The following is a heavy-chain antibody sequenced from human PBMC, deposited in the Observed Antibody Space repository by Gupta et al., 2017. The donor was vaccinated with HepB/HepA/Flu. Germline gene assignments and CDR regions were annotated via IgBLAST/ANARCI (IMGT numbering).Heavy chain of an antibody. J-gene: IGHJ4*02. CDR1: GFNFSTYW. CDR3: TRVVGAWRPFDY. Sequence: EVQLLESGGGLVQPGGSLRLSCAASGFNFSTYWMHWVRQPPGKGLVWVSRINTDGTSTNYADSVKGRFTISRDNAKKMLYLQMNSLRAEDTAVYYCTRVVGAWRPFDYWGQGTLVTVSS. CDR2: INTDGTST. D-gene: IGHD1-1*01. V-gene: IGHV3-74*01.